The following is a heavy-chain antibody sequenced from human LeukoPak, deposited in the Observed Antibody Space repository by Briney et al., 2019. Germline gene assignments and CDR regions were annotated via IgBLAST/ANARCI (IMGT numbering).Heavy chain of an antibody. D-gene: IGHD6-13*01. V-gene: IGHV4-4*02. CDR3: ARGIAAQYYYYYYYMDV. CDR2: IYHSGST. Sequence: SETLSLTCAVSGGSISSSNWWSWVRQPPGKGLEWIGEIYHSGSTNYNPSLKSRVTISVDTSKNQFSLKLSSVTAADTAVYYCARGIAAQYYYYYYYMDVWGKGTTVTVSS. J-gene: IGHJ6*03. CDR1: GGSISSSNW.